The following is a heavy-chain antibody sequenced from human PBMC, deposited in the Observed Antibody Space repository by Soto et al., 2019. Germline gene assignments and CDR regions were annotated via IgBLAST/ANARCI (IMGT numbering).Heavy chain of an antibody. CDR3: ARDGGRHSGGIDY. J-gene: IGHJ4*02. Sequence: QVQVEQSGAEVKKPGSSVKVSCKVSGGSFSTYALTWVRQAPGQGLEWMGGIIPMFGTANYAQKFQGRVTITADESTSTAYMELSSLRSEDTAVYYCARDGGRHSGGIDYWGQGTLVTVSS. V-gene: IGHV1-69*01. D-gene: IGHD1-26*01. CDR2: IIPMFGTA. CDR1: GGSFSTYA.